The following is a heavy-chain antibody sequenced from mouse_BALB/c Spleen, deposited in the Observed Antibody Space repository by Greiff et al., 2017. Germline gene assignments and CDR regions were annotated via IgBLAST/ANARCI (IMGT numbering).Heavy chain of an antibody. D-gene: IGHD2-2*01. J-gene: IGHJ2*01. CDR2: INPSTGYT. CDR1: GYTFTSYW. Sequence: VHLVESGAELAKPGASVKMSCKASGYTFTSYWMHWVKQRPGQGLEWIGYINPSTGYTEYNQKFKDKATLTADKSSSTAYMQLSSLTSEDSAVYYCARGGLRLHYFDYWGQGTTLTVSS. CDR3: ARGGLRLHYFDY. V-gene: IGHV1-7*01.